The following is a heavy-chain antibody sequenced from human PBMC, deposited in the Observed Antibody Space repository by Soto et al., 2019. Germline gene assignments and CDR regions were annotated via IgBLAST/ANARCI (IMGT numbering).Heavy chain of an antibody. J-gene: IGHJ4*02. CDR3: AKSMYYSGSGSYYQFHY. V-gene: IGHV3-23*01. Sequence: EVHLLESGGGLVQPGGSLRLSCAASGFTFSSYAMSWVRQAAGKGLEWVSGISGSGGSTYYADSVKGRFTISRDNSKNTRDLPMTSLRAGDTAVFYCAKSMYYSGSGSYYQFHYWGPGIMVTVSS. CDR2: ISGSGGST. CDR1: GFTFSSYA. D-gene: IGHD3-10*01.